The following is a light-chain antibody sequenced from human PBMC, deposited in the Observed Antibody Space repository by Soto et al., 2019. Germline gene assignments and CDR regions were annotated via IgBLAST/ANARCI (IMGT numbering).Light chain of an antibody. CDR1: QSVGSSF. V-gene: IGKV3-20*01. CDR3: QQYGGSPPGLT. J-gene: IGKJ4*01. Sequence: EIVLTQSPGTLSLSPGERAILSCRASQSVGSSFLAWYQQKPGQAPRLLIYGASNRATAIPDTFSGSGSGTDFTLTISRLEPEDFAVYYCQQYGGSPPGLTFGGGTRVEIK. CDR2: GAS.